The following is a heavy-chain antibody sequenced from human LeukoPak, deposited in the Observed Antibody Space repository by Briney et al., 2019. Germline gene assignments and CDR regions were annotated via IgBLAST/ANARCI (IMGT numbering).Heavy chain of an antibody. V-gene: IGHV3-30*03. CDR3: ARVGSGYYYFPY. CDR2: ISYDGSNK. J-gene: IGHJ4*02. Sequence: GGSLRLSCAASGFTFSSYGMHWVRQAPGKGLEWVAVISYDGSNKYYADSVKGRFTISRDNSKNTLYLQMNSLRAEDTAVYYCARVGSGYYYFPYWGQGTLVTVSS. D-gene: IGHD3-3*01. CDR1: GFTFSSYG.